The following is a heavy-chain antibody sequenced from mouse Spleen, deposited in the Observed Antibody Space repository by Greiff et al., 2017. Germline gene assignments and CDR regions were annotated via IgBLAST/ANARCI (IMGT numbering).Heavy chain of an antibody. CDR3: ARTNWVLYAMDY. V-gene: IGHV5-17*02. D-gene: IGHD4-1*01. Sequence: EVKLVESGGGLVQPGGSRKLSCAASGFTFSSFGMHWVRQAPEKGLEWVAYISSGSSTIYYADTVKGRFTISRDNPKNTLFLQMTSLRSEDTAMYYCARTNWVLYAMDYWGQGTSVTVSS. CDR1: GFTFSSFG. J-gene: IGHJ4*01. CDR2: ISSGSSTI.